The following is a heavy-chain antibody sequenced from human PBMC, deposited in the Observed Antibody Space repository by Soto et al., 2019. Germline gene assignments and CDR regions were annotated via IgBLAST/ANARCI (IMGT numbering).Heavy chain of an antibody. D-gene: IGHD3-10*01. V-gene: IGHV3-74*01. CDR1: GFTFSSYW. CDR2: INSDGSST. J-gene: IGHJ6*03. CDR3: ARVPGNDVLLWFGEPRDPNWYYYYYMDV. Sequence: PGESLKISCAASGFTFSSYWMHWVRQAPGKGLVWVSRINSDGSSTSYADSVKGRFTISRDNAKNTLYLQMNSLRAEDTAVYYCARVPGNDVLLWFGEPRDPNWYYYYYMDVWGKGTTVTVSS.